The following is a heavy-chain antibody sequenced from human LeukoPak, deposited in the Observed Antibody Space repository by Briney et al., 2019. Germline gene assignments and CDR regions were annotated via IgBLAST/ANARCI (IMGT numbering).Heavy chain of an antibody. V-gene: IGHV4-38-2*01. CDR3: AGHRGRRRLQMGGFDR. CDR1: GYSMNTDYY. D-gene: IGHD5-24*01. J-gene: IGHJ5*02. CDR2: IYHIGSS. Sequence: PSETLSLTCAVSGYSMNTDYYWGWLRQPPGEGLEWIGSIYHIGSSIYNPSLKSRITISVDTSKNQFSLRLNSVTAADTAVYYCAGHRGRRRLQMGGFDRWGQGTLVTVSS.